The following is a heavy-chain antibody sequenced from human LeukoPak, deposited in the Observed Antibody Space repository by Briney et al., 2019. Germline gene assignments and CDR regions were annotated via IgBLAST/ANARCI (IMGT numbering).Heavy chain of an antibody. D-gene: IGHD2-2*01. CDR2: ISSTSNYT. Sequence: PGGSLRLSCAASGFTFSDYYMSWVRQAPGKGLEWVSYISSTSNYTDYADSVKGRFTISRDNAKNLLYLQMSSLRPEDTAVYYRVKGYCSSTSCYGDYWGKGARVTVS. V-gene: IGHV3-11*05. J-gene: IGHJ4*02. CDR3: VKGYCSSTSCYGDY. CDR1: GFTFSDYY.